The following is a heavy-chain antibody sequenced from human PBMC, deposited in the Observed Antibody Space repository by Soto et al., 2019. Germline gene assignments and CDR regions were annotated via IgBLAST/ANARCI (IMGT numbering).Heavy chain of an antibody. CDR2: ITDNGITT. J-gene: IGHJ1*01. D-gene: IGHD3-10*01. V-gene: IGHV3-11*01. CDR3: ARTRSGYFQR. CDR1: GFTFSDSS. Sequence: QVQLVESGGGLVKPGGSLRLSCAASGFTFSDSSMSWIRQAPGKGPEWVSYITDNGITTYYADSVKGRFTISRDNAKNSLYLQMSSLRAEDTAVYYCARTRSGYFQRWGQGTLLTVSS.